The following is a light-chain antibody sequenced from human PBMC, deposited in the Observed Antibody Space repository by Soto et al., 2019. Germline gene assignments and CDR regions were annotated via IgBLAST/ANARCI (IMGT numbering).Light chain of an antibody. CDR1: QTVSSSY. CDR2: GAS. V-gene: IGKV3-20*01. J-gene: IGKJ2*01. Sequence: EIVLTQSPGTLSLSPGERATLSCRASQTVSSSYLAWYQQKPGQAPRLLIYGASTRATGIPGRFSGSASGTDFTLTISRLEPEDFAVYYCQQYDPSPMYTFGQGTNLEIK. CDR3: QQYDPSPMYT.